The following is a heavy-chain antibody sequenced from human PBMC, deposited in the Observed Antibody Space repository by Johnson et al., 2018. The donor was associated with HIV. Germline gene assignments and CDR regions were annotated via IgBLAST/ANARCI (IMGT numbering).Heavy chain of an antibody. D-gene: IGHD4-11*01. CDR2: IWYDGSNK. J-gene: IGHJ3*01. Sequence: QVQLVESGGGLVQPGRSLRLSCAASGFTFDDYAMHWVRQAPGKGLEWVAVIWYDGSNKYYADSVKGRFTISRDNSKNTLYLQMNNLRPEDTAVYYCAKETRDSRSAFDVWGQGTLVTVSS. V-gene: IGHV3-30*18. CDR3: AKETRDSRSAFDV. CDR1: GFTFDDYA.